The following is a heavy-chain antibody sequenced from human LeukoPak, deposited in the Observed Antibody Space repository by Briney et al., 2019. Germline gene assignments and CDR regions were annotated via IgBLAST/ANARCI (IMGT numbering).Heavy chain of an antibody. D-gene: IGHD3-10*01. CDR2: IYSGGYT. CDR1: GFTVNSNY. Sequence: GGSLRLSCAASGFTVNSNYMSWVRQAPGKGLEWVSVIYSGGYTYYAESVKDRFTISRDNSKNTLYLQMNSLRAEDTAVYYCARSYSGSGSYYYYMDVWGKGTTVTISS. CDR3: ARSYSGSGSYYYYMDV. J-gene: IGHJ6*03. V-gene: IGHV3-66*01.